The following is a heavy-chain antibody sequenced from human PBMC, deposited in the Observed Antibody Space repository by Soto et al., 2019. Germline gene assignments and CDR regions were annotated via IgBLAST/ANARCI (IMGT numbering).Heavy chain of an antibody. V-gene: IGHV3-64*01. J-gene: IGHJ4*02. CDR3: ARVGMSRPRWVFGY. CDR2: ISTNGDST. D-gene: IGHD1-26*01. Sequence: EVQLVESGGGLVQPGGSLRLSCAASGFTFGSYPMHWVRQAPGKGLEYVSAISTNGDSTFYANSVKGRFTISRDNSKNTLYLQMGSLRAEDMGVYYCARVGMSRPRWVFGYWGQGTLVTASS. CDR1: GFTFGSYP.